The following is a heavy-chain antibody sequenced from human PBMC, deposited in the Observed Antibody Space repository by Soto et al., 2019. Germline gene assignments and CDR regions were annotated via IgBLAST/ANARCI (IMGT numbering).Heavy chain of an antibody. CDR1: GGSISSSYFY. J-gene: IGHJ4*02. CDR3: ARHPSSGYDFDF. Sequence: SATLSLTCTVSGGSISSSYFYWGWIRQPPGKGLDWIGSIFYSGSTYYNPSLKSRVTISVDTSKNQFSLKLSSVTAADTAVYYCARHPSSGYDFDFWGQGTLVTVSS. V-gene: IGHV4-39*01. CDR2: IFYSGST. D-gene: IGHD5-12*01.